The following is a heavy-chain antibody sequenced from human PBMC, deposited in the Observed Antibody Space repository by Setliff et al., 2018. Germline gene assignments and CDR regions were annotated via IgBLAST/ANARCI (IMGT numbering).Heavy chain of an antibody. Sequence: GASVKVSCKASGYTLTSYAMHWVRQAPEQRLEWMGWINAGDGNTKYSQKFQDRVTITRDTSASTAYMELSSLRSEDTAVYYCARDPVTYSYDSSAPGGAFDICGQGTMVTVSS. V-gene: IGHV1-3*01. J-gene: IGHJ3*02. CDR1: GYTLTSYA. CDR2: INAGDGNT. D-gene: IGHD3-22*01. CDR3: ARDPVTYSYDSSAPGGAFDI.